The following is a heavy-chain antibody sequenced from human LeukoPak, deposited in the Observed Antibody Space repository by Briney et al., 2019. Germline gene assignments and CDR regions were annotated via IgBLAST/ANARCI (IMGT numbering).Heavy chain of an antibody. J-gene: IGHJ4*02. CDR1: GGSITSSSYY. D-gene: IGHD3-10*01. CDR3: ARTQSSFHASGSYYNY. CDR2: IYYSGTT. Sequence: SEALSLTCTVSGGSITSSSYYWGWIRQPPGKGLEWVGNIYYSGTTYYNPSFKSRVVISIDTSKNQFSLKLSSVTAADTAVYYCARTQSSFHASGSYYNYWGPGTLVTVSS. V-gene: IGHV4-39*07.